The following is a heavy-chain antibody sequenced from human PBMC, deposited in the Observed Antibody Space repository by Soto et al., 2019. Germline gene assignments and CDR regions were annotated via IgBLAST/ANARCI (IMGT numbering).Heavy chain of an antibody. V-gene: IGHV4-31*03. CDR2: RYYSEST. J-gene: IGHJ4*02. Sequence: SETLSLTCTVSGGPITTGGYYWSWIRQLPWKGLEWIGHRYYSESTYYNPSLKSRVSISLDTSKNQFSLKLSFVTAADTAMYYCARTKCSGGSCYSWSLDYWGQGXPVTVSS. CDR1: GGPITTGGYY. CDR3: ARTKCSGGSCYSWSLDY. D-gene: IGHD2-15*01.